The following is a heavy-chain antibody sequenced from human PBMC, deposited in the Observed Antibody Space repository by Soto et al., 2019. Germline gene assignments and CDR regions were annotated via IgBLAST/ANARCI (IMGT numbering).Heavy chain of an antibody. J-gene: IGHJ6*02. D-gene: IGHD5-18*01. CDR3: APLVDTAMVPMDV. Sequence: GGSMILSCAASGFTFSSYGMHWVRQAPGKGLEWVAVIWYDGSNKYYADSVKGRFTISRDNSKNTLYLQMNSLRAEDTAVYYCAPLVDTAMVPMDVWGQGTTVTVSS. V-gene: IGHV3-33*01. CDR2: IWYDGSNK. CDR1: GFTFSSYG.